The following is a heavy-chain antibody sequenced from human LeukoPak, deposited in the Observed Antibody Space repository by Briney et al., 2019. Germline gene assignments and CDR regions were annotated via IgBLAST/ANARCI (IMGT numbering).Heavy chain of an antibody. V-gene: IGHV4-59*01. CDR3: ARGSRGGLDY. J-gene: IGHJ4*02. CDR1: CASISSYY. D-gene: IGHD3-3*01. Sequence: SETLSLTCTVSCASISSYYWSWIRQPRGKGLEWIGYIYYSGSTNYNPSLKSRVTISVDTSKNQFSLKLSSVTAADTAVYYRARGSRGGLDYWGQGTLITVSS. CDR2: IYYSGST.